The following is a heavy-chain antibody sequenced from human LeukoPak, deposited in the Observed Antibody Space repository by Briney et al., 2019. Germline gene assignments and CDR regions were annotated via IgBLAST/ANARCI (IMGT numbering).Heavy chain of an antibody. V-gene: IGHV3-7*01. D-gene: IGHD6-19*01. CDR1: GFTFSSYW. J-gene: IGHJ4*02. CDR3: ARDQPSSGWYGFDY. Sequence: GGSLRLSCAASGFTFSSYWMSWVRQAPGKGLEWVANIKQDGSEKYYVDSVKGRFTISRDNAKNSLYLQMNSLRAEDTAVYYCARDQPSSGWYGFDYWGQGTLVTVSS. CDR2: IKQDGSEK.